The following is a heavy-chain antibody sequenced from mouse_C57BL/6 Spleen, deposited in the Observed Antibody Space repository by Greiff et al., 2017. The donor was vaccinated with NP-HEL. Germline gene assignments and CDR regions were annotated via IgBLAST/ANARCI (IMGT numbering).Heavy chain of an antibody. D-gene: IGHD1-1*01. CDR1: GYTFTSYW. CDR2: IDPSDSET. Sequence: QVQLQQPGAELVRPGSSVKLSCKASGYTFTSYWMHWVKQRPIQGLEWIGNIDPSDSETHYNQKFKDKATLTVDKSSSTAYMQLSSLTSEDSAVYYCARGDYYYGSIRFAYWGQGTLVTVSA. CDR3: ARGDYYYGSIRFAY. J-gene: IGHJ3*01. V-gene: IGHV1-52*01.